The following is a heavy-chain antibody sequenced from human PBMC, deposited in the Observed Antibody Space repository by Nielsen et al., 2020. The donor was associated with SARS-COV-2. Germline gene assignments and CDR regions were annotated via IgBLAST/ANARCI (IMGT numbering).Heavy chain of an antibody. CDR1: GFTFSNYG. V-gene: IGHV3-30*03. D-gene: IGHD2-2*02. CDR2: ISYDGVNK. Sequence: GESLKISCAASGFTFSNYGLHWVRQAPGKGLEWVAVISYDGVNKFYADSVKGRFTISRDNSKNTVYLQMNSLRAEDTAVYYCARGHSYCSSTSCYMGIDAFDIWGQGTMVAVSS. J-gene: IGHJ3*02. CDR3: ARGHSYCSSTSCYMGIDAFDI.